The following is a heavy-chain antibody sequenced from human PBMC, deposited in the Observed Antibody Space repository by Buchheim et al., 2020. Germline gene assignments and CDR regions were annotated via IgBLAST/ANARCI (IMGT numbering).Heavy chain of an antibody. CDR2: IYYSGST. CDR1: NGSISSSTYY. Sequence: QLQLRESGPGLVKPSETPSLTCTVSNGSISSSTYYWGWIRQPPEKGLEWIGSIYYSGSTYYNSSLKSRVTISVDTSKNQLSLKLNSVTAADTAVYYCASGSGYYFYNWFDPWGQGTL. D-gene: IGHD3-22*01. CDR3: ASGSGYYFYNWFDP. V-gene: IGHV4-39*01. J-gene: IGHJ5*02.